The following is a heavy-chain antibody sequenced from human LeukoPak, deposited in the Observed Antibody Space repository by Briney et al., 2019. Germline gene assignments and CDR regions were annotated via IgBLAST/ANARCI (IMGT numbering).Heavy chain of an antibody. CDR2: INHSGST. V-gene: IGHV4-34*01. J-gene: IGHJ4*02. CDR1: GGSFSGYY. CDR3: ARADYGDYARLDY. Sequence: SETLSLTCAVYGGSFSGYYWSWIRQPPGKGLEWIGEINHSGSTNYNPSLKSRVTISVDTSKNQFSLKLSSVTAADTAVYYCARADYGDYARLDYWGQGTLVTVSS. D-gene: IGHD4-17*01.